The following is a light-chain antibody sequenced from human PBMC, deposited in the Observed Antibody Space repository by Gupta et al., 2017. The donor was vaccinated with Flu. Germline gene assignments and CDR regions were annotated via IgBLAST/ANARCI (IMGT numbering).Light chain of an antibody. CDR3: SSYTSSSTPFV. CDR1: SSDVGGYNY. J-gene: IGLJ1*01. Sequence: IPISCTGTSSDVGGYNYVSWYQQHPGKAPKLMIYDVSNRPSGVSNRFSGSKSGNTASLTISGLQAEDEADYYCSSYTSSSTPFVFGTGTKVTVL. CDR2: DVS. V-gene: IGLV2-14*04.